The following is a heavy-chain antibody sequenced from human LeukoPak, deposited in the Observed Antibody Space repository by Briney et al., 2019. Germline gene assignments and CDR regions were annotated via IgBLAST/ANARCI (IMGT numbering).Heavy chain of an antibody. Sequence: SETLSLTCAVYGGSFSGYHWSWIRQPPGKGLEWIGEINHSGSTNYNPSLKSRVTISVDTSKNQFSLKLSSVTAADTAVYFCARGNYDYFGSWGQGTLVTVSS. CDR1: GGSFSGYH. V-gene: IGHV4-34*01. CDR3: ARGNYDYFGS. D-gene: IGHD1-7*01. J-gene: IGHJ4*02. CDR2: INHSGST.